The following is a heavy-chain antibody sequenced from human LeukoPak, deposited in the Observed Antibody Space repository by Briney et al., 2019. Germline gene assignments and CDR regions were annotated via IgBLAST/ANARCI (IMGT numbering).Heavy chain of an antibody. D-gene: IGHD6-19*01. CDR1: GFTFNDYG. CDR3: AKDMRSGWCNWFDP. Sequence: PGGSLRLSCAASGFTFNDYGMHWVRQAPGEGLEWVAFTRHDDSDKQYGDSVEGRFTISRDNSRNTLYLQMNSLRPEDTAVYFCAKDMRSGWCNWFDPWGQGTLVTVSS. CDR2: TRHDDSDK. J-gene: IGHJ5*02. V-gene: IGHV3-30*02.